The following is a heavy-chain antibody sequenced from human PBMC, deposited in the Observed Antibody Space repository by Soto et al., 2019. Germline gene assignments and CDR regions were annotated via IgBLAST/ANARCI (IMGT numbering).Heavy chain of an antibody. CDR1: GFTFSDND. D-gene: IGHD2-2*01. Sequence: PGGSLRLSCAASGFTFSDNDIHWFRQAPGKGLEWVATISYDENNKYYADSVKGRFTISRENSRNTLFLQMSSLRAEDTAMYYCAKAYPRLCSTTPCSGFDVWGPGTVVTVAS. J-gene: IGHJ4*02. CDR2: ISYDENNK. V-gene: IGHV3-30*18. CDR3: AKAYPRLCSTTPCSGFDV.